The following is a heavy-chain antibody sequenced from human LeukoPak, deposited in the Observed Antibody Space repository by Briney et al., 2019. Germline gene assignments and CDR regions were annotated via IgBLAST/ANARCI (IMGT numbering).Heavy chain of an antibody. J-gene: IGHJ5*02. CDR1: GGTFSSYA. CDR3: ARDDSGYGDNWFDP. D-gene: IGHD5-12*01. V-gene: IGHV1-69*13. CDR2: IIPIFGTA. Sequence: SVKVSCKASGGTFSSYAISWVRQAPGQGLEWMGGIIPIFGTANYAQKFQGRVTITAHESTSTAYMELSSLRSEDTAVYYCARDDSGYGDNWFDPWGQGTLVTVSS.